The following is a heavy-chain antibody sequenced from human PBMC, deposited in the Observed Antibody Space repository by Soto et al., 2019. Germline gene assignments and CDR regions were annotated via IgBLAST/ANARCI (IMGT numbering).Heavy chain of an antibody. Sequence: GGSLRLSCAASGFTFSSYEMNWVRQAPGKGLEWVSYISSSGSTIYYADSVKGRFTISRDNAKNSLYLQMNSLRAEDTAVYYCARDPSIVGATNWFDPWGQGTLVTVSS. CDR1: GFTFSSYE. D-gene: IGHD1-26*01. CDR2: ISSSGSTI. CDR3: ARDPSIVGATNWFDP. V-gene: IGHV3-48*03. J-gene: IGHJ5*02.